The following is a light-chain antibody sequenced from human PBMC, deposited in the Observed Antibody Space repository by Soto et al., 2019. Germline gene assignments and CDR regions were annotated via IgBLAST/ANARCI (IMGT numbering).Light chain of an antibody. CDR2: WAS. V-gene: IGKV4-1*01. CDR1: QTLLYSPNNKNY. J-gene: IGKJ2*01. Sequence: DIVLTQSPDSLTVALAERATVNCKSSQTLLYSPNNKNYLAWYQQKPGQPPKLLIYWASTRESGVPDRFSVSGSATDFTLTITSLQAEDVSVYYCQQYYGITETFCQVTKVDIK. CDR3: QQYYGITET.